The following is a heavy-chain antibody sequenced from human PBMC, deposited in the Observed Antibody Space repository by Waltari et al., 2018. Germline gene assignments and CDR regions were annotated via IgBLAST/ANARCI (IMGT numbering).Heavy chain of an antibody. Sequence: QVQLQESGPGLVKPSETLSLTCTVSGGSISSYYWSWIRQPAGKGLEWIGRIYTSGGTNYNPSLKRRVTMSGDTSKNQFSRKRSSVTAADTAVDYCASEGCNIAVAGHDAFDIWGQGTMVTVSS. CDR3: ASEGCNIAVAGHDAFDI. CDR1: GGSISSYY. J-gene: IGHJ3*02. V-gene: IGHV4-4*07. CDR2: IYTSGGT. D-gene: IGHD6-19*01.